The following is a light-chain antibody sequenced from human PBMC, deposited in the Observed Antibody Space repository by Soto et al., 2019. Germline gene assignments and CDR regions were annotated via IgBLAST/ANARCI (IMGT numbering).Light chain of an antibody. CDR2: DAS. CDR1: QSINSW. J-gene: IGKJ2*01. V-gene: IGKV1-5*01. CDR3: QQYRTYSHT. Sequence: DIQMTQSPSTLSASVGDRVTITCRASQSINSWLAWYQQKPGNAPKLLTYDASSLASGVPSTFSGSGSGTEFTLCISSLQADDFATYFCQQYRTYSHTFAQGTKLEMK.